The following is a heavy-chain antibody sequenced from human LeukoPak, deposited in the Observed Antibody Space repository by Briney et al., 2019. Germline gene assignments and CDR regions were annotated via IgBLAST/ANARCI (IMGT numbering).Heavy chain of an antibody. D-gene: IGHD2-15*01. CDR3: ANSSAAAYYFDY. Sequence: ASVNVSCKASGYTFTDYYIHWVRQAPGQGLEWMGRISPNSGGTNYAQKFQGRVTMTRDTSISTAYMELSGLRSDDTAVYYCANSSAAAYYFDYWGQGTLVTVSS. J-gene: IGHJ4*02. CDR1: GYTFTDYY. V-gene: IGHV1-2*06. CDR2: ISPNSGGT.